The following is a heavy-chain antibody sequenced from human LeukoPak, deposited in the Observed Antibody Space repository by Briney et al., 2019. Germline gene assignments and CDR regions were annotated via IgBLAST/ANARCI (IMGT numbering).Heavy chain of an antibody. Sequence: GESLKIPCEGSGCTFTSYWIAWVRQMPGKGLEWRGIISPGDSDTRYSPSFQGQVTISADKSISTAYLQWSSLTASDTAMYFCARPRVVAATTSHAAFDIWGQGTLVSVSS. CDR1: GCTFTSYW. J-gene: IGHJ3*02. CDR2: ISPGDSDT. V-gene: IGHV5-51*01. CDR3: ARPRVVAATTSHAAFDI. D-gene: IGHD2-15*01.